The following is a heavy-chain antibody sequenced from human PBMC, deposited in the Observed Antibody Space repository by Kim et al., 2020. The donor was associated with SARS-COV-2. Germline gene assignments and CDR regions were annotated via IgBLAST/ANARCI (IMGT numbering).Heavy chain of an antibody. CDR3: TTATPYSGYGGELGFDY. V-gene: IGHV3-15*01. Sequence: GGSLRLSCAASGFTFSNAWMSWVRQAPGKGLEWVGRIKSKTDGGTTDYAAPVKGRFTISRDDSKNTLYLQMNSLKTEDTAVYYCTTATPYSGYGGELGFDYWGQGTLVTVSS. D-gene: IGHD5-12*01. CDR2: IKSKTDGGTT. J-gene: IGHJ4*02. CDR1: GFTFSNAW.